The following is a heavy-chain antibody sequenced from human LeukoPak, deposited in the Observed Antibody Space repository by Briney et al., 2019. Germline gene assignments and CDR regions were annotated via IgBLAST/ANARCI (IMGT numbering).Heavy chain of an antibody. CDR1: GFTVSSNY. J-gene: IGHJ4*02. V-gene: IGHV3-66*01. CDR2: IYSGGST. D-gene: IGHD6-19*01. CDR3: ARGLKYSSGWYYFDY. Sequence: GGSLRLSCAASGFTVSSNYMSWVRQAPGKGLEWVSVIYSGGSTYYADSVKGRFTISRDNSKNTLYLQMNSLRAEDTAVYYCARGLKYSSGWYYFDYWGQGTLVTVSS.